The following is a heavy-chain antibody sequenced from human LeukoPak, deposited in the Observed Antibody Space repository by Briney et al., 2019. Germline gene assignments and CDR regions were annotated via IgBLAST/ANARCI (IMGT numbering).Heavy chain of an antibody. J-gene: IGHJ4*02. D-gene: IGHD6-19*01. CDR3: ARSPLQQWQNSFDY. Sequence: PSETLSLTCTVSGGSISSSSYYWGWVRQPPGKGLEWIGSIYHSGSTNYNPSLKSRVTISVDKSKNQFSLKLSSVTAADTAVYYCARSPLQQWQNSFDYWGQGTLVTVSS. V-gene: IGHV4-39*07. CDR2: IYHSGST. CDR1: GGSISSSSYY.